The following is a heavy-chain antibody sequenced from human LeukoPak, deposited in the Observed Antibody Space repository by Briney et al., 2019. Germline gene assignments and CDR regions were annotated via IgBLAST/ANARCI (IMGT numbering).Heavy chain of an antibody. D-gene: IGHD3-10*01. CDR1: GFTFSGYW. V-gene: IGHV3-7*03. CDR3: AKDPRAYYGSGSYNGFDY. Sequence: GGSLRLSCAASGFTFSGYWMNWVRQAPGKGLEWVANIKQDGSEKYYVDSVKGRFTISRDNAKNSLYLQMNSLRAEDTAVYYCAKDPRAYYGSGSYNGFDYWGQGTLVTVSS. J-gene: IGHJ4*02. CDR2: IKQDGSEK.